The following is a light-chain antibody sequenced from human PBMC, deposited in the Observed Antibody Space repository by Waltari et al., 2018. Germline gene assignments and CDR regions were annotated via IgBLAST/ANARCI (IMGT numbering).Light chain of an antibody. CDR2: DAS. CDR1: QNINKW. CDR3: QHYNTYPPT. J-gene: IGKJ1*01. V-gene: IGKV1-5*01. Sequence: DIQMTQSPSTLSASVGDRVTVTCRASQNINKWLAWYQQKPGKAPNRLIYDASTLQSGVPSRFSGSGFGTEFTLAISSLQPEDFATYFCQHYNTYPPTFGQGTRVELK.